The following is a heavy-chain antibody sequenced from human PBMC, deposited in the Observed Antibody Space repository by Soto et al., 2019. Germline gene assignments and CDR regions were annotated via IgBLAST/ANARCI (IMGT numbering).Heavy chain of an antibody. J-gene: IGHJ5*02. Sequence: ASVKVSCKASGYTFTGYYMHWVRQAPGQGLEWMGWVNPDSGGTSSAQKFQGRVTMTRDTSISTAYMELSRLRLGDTAVYYCARDGALYSDFWSGWFDTWGQGTLVTVSS. CDR2: VNPDSGGT. V-gene: IGHV1-2*02. D-gene: IGHD3-3*01. CDR1: GYTFTGYY. CDR3: ARDGALYSDFWSGWFDT.